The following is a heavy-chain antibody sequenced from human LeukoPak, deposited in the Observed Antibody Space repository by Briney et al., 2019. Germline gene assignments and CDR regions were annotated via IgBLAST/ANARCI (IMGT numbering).Heavy chain of an antibody. Sequence: PSETLSLTCTVSGGSISSYYWSWIRQPAGKGLEWIGRIYTSGSTNYNPSLKSRVTISVDKSKNQSSLKLSSVTAADTAVYYCARVRQWLFDYWGQGTLVTVSS. J-gene: IGHJ4*02. CDR2: IYTSGST. CDR3: ARVRQWLFDY. D-gene: IGHD6-19*01. CDR1: GGSISSYY. V-gene: IGHV4-4*07.